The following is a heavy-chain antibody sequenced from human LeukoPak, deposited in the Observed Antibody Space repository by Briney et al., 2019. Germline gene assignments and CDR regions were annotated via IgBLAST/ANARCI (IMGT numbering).Heavy chain of an antibody. CDR1: AFTFSSYA. V-gene: IGHV3-64*01. CDR3: ARAMIGRGYSSSWTPNDAFDI. J-gene: IGHJ3*02. Sequence: SARSRRLSCAAAAFTFSSYAMHCVRQAQGKGLEYVSAISSNGGSTYYANSVKGRFTISRDNSKNTLYLQMGSLRAEDMAVYYCARAMIGRGYSSSWTPNDAFDIWGQGTMVTVSS. CDR2: ISSNGGST. D-gene: IGHD6-13*01.